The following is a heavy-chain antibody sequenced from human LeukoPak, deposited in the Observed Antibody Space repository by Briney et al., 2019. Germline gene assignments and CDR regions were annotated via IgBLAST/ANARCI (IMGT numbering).Heavy chain of an antibody. D-gene: IGHD2-15*01. J-gene: IGHJ6*04. Sequence: ASVKVSCKASGGTFSSYAISWVRQAPGQGLEWMGGIIPIFGTANYAQEFQGRVTITADKSTSTAYMELSSLRSEDTAVYYCARERALGYCSGGSCHYYYGMDVWGKGTTVTVSS. V-gene: IGHV1-69*06. CDR3: ARERALGYCSGGSCHYYYGMDV. CDR2: IIPIFGTA. CDR1: GGTFSSYA.